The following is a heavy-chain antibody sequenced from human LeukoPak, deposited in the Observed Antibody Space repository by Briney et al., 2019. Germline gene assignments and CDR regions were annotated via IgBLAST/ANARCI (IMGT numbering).Heavy chain of an antibody. V-gene: IGHV3-15*01. D-gene: IGHD3-9*01. CDR3: TTKVLRYFDWLPPDDY. J-gene: IGHJ4*02. CDR1: GFTFSNAW. CDR2: IKSKTDGGTT. Sequence: GGSLRLSCAASGFTFSNAWISWVRQAPGKGLEWVGRIKSKTDGGTTDYAAPVKGRFTISRDDSKNTLYLQMNSLKTEDTAVYYCTTKVLRYFDWLPPDDYWGQGNLVTVSS.